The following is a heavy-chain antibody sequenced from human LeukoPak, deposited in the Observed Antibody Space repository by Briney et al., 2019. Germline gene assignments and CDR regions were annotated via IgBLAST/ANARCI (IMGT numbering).Heavy chain of an antibody. CDR1: GYTLTELS. Sequence: ASVKVSCKVSGYTLTELSMHWVRQAPGKGLEWMGGFDPEDGETIYAQKFQGRVTVTEDTSTDTAYMELSSLRSEDTAVYYCATAAPGGYSYGYWFDPWGQGTLVTVSS. J-gene: IGHJ5*02. CDR3: ATAAPGGYSYGYWFDP. D-gene: IGHD5-18*01. V-gene: IGHV1-24*01. CDR2: FDPEDGET.